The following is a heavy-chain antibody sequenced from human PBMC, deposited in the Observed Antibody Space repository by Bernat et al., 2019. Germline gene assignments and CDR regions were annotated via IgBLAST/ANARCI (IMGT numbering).Heavy chain of an antibody. CDR2: LMQDESEK. V-gene: IGHV3-7*01. CDR3: SRDLYGSGDY. D-gene: IGHD3-10*01. J-gene: IGHJ4*02. CDR1: GFTFGTYG. Sequence: EVQLVESGGGSVQPGGSLRLSCAASGFTFGTYGMSWVRQAPGTGLGWVASLMQDESEKYYVDSAKGRFTISRDNAKNSLFLQMNRLRAEDTAVYYCSRDLYGSGDYWGQGALVTVSS.